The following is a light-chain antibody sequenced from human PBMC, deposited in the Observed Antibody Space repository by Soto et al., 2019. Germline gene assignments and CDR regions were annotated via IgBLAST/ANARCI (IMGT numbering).Light chain of an antibody. Sequence: QSALTQPASVSGSPGQSITISCTGTSSDVGGYDCVSWYQQHPGKVPKLMIYDVSSRPSGVSNRFSGSKSGNTASLTISGLQAEDEADYYCSSYASSSTLVFGGGTKLTVL. CDR3: SSYASSSTLV. J-gene: IGLJ2*01. CDR1: SSDVGGYDC. CDR2: DVS. V-gene: IGLV2-14*01.